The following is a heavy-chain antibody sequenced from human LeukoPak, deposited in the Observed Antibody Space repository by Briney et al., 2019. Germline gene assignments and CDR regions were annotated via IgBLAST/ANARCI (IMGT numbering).Heavy chain of an antibody. CDR1: GGSISNYF. D-gene: IGHD1-20*01. CDR3: ARGPDNWNSFFDY. Sequence: SETLSLTFTVSGGSISNYFWSWIRQSPERGLEWIGYVYYIGNTNYSPSLKSRVTISVDTSKNHFSLELNSVTAADTAVYYCARGPDNWNSFFDYWGQGTLVTVSS. CDR2: VYYIGNT. J-gene: IGHJ4*02. V-gene: IGHV4-59*01.